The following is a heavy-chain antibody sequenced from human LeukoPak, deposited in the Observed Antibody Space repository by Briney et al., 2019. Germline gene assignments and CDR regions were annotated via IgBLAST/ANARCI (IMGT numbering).Heavy chain of an antibody. Sequence: GGSLRLSCAASGFTFSNYAMSWVRQAPGKGLEWVSVIYSGGSTYYADSVKGRFTISRDNSKNTLYLQMNSLRAEDTAVYYCARDHDYGDYWGQGTLVTVSS. V-gene: IGHV3-66*01. CDR1: GFTFSNYA. CDR2: IYSGGST. J-gene: IGHJ4*02. CDR3: ARDHDYGDY.